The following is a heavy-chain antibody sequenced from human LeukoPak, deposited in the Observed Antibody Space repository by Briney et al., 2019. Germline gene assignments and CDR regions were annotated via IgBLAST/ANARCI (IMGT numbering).Heavy chain of an antibody. CDR1: GYTFTGYY. CDR3: AQKYDFWSGYYW. Sequence: GASVKVSCKASGYTFTGYYIHWVRQAPGQGPEWMGWINPNSGDTNYAQKFQGRVTMARDTSISTAYMELSRLRSDDTAVYYCAQKYDFWSGYYWWGQGTLVTVSS. D-gene: IGHD3-3*01. CDR2: INPNSGDT. J-gene: IGHJ4*02. V-gene: IGHV1-2*02.